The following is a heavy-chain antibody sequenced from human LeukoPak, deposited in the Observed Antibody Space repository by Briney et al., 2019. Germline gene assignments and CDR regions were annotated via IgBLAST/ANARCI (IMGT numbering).Heavy chain of an antibody. D-gene: IGHD3-22*01. V-gene: IGHV4-59*01. Sequence: SETLSLTCTVSGGSFSTYYWSWIRQPPGKGLEWIGYNYYSGSTNYNPSLKSRVTISVDTSKNQFSLKLSSVTAADTAVYYCVRDSRGYYGTVSPWTNAFDIWGQGTMVTVSS. CDR1: GGSFSTYY. CDR3: VRDSRGYYGTVSPWTNAFDI. J-gene: IGHJ3*02. CDR2: NYYSGST.